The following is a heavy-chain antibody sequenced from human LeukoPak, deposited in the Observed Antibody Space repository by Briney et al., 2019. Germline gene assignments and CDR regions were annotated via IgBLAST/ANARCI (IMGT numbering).Heavy chain of an antibody. CDR2: ISSSSSYI. D-gene: IGHD3-22*01. Sequence: PGGSLRLSCAASGFTFSSYSMNWVRQAPGKGLEWVSSISSSSSYIYYADSVKGRFTISRDNAKNSLYLQMNSLRAEDTAVYYCASRDDSSGSGWYFDLWGRGTLVTVSS. J-gene: IGHJ2*01. V-gene: IGHV3-21*01. CDR3: ASRDDSSGSGWYFDL. CDR1: GFTFSSYS.